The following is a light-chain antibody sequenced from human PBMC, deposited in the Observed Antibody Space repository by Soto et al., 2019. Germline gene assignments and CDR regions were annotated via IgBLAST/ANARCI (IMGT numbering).Light chain of an antibody. CDR3: SSYTSSSTHV. J-gene: IGLJ1*01. V-gene: IGLV2-14*03. CDR2: DVT. Sequence: QSVLTQPDSVSGSPGQSITISCTGTSSDVGGYNFVSWYQQHPGKVPKLLIYDVTSRPSGVSDRFSGSKSGNTASLTISGLQTEDEGDYYCSSYTSSSTHVFGSGTKVTVL. CDR1: SSDVGGYNF.